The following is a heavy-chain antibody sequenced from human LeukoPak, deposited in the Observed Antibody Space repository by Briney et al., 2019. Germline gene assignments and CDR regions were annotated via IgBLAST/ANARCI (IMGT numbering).Heavy chain of an antibody. CDR3: ANSKVADFHY. D-gene: IGHD6-19*01. V-gene: IGHV3-23*01. Sequence: GGSLRLSCTASGFTFNLYAVTWVRQAPGKGLEWVSAITGSGGSTYYADSVKGRFTISRDNSKNTVYLQMNSLRVDDTAVYYCANSKVADFHYWGQGTRVTVSS. CDR1: GFTFNLYA. CDR2: ITGSGGST. J-gene: IGHJ4*02.